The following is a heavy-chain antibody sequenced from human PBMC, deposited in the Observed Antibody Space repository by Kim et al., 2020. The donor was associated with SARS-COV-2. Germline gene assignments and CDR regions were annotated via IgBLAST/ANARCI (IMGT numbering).Heavy chain of an antibody. V-gene: IGHV4-59*01. CDR3: ARGGHYYDSSGYLDY. D-gene: IGHD3-22*01. CDR1: GGSISSYY. CDR2: IYYSGST. Sequence: SETLSLTCTVSGGSISSYYWSWIRQPPGKGLEWIGYIYYSGSTNYNPSLKSRVTISVDTSKNQFSLKLSSVTAADTAVYYCARGGHYYDSSGYLDYWGQGTLVTVSS. J-gene: IGHJ4*02.